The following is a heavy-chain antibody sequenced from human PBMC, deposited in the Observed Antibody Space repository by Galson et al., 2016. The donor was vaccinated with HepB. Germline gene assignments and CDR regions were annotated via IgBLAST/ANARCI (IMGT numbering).Heavy chain of an antibody. Sequence: SETLSLTCIVSGGSISSSISYWGWIRQPPGKGLEWIASISYSGSNYYNSSLESRVTTSVDTSKNQFSLNLSSVTAADTAVYYCAGYVVVTAIGGPAYFDCWGQGTLVTVSS. CDR2: ISYSGSN. V-gene: IGHV4-39*07. CDR1: GGSISSSISY. J-gene: IGHJ4*02. D-gene: IGHD2-21*02. CDR3: AGYVVVTAIGGPAYFDC.